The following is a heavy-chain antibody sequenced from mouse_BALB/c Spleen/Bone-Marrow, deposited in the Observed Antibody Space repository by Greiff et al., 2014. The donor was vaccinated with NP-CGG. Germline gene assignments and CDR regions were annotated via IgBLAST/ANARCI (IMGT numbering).Heavy chain of an antibody. D-gene: IGHD4-1*01. Sequence: QVQLKQSGAELMKPGASVKISCKATGYTFSSYLIEWVKQRPGHGLEWIGEILPGSGSTNYNEKFKGKATFTADTSSNTAYMQLSSLTSEDSAVYYCARDWDPFAYWGQGTLVTVSA. V-gene: IGHV1-9*01. CDR1: GYTFSSYL. CDR2: ILPGSGST. CDR3: ARDWDPFAY. J-gene: IGHJ3*01.